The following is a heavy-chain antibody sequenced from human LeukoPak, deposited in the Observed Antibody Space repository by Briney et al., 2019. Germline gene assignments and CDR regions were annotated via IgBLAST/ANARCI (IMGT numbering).Heavy chain of an antibody. D-gene: IGHD3-3*01. Sequence: GGSLRLSCAASGFTFDDYGMHWVRQAPGKGLEWVAVISYDGSNKYYAGSVKGRFTISRDNSKNTLYLQMNSLRAEDTAVYYCATPTITIFHDDYWGQGTLVTVSS. J-gene: IGHJ4*02. V-gene: IGHV3-30*03. CDR1: GFTFDDYG. CDR3: ATPTITIFHDDY. CDR2: ISYDGSNK.